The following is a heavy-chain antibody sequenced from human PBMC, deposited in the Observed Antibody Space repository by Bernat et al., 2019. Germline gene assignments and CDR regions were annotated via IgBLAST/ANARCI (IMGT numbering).Heavy chain of an antibody. J-gene: IGHJ4*02. CDR1: GFTFSSYG. V-gene: IGHV3-33*01. CDR3: ARVGDSSGYYYGYYFDY. Sequence: GGGGGQAGRSLRLSCAAAGFTFSSYGMHWVRQAPGKGLEWVAVIWYDGSNKYYADSVKGRFTISRDNSKNTLYLQMNSLRAEDTAVYYCARVGDSSGYYYGYYFDYWGQGTLVTVSS. D-gene: IGHD3-22*01. CDR2: IWYDGSNK.